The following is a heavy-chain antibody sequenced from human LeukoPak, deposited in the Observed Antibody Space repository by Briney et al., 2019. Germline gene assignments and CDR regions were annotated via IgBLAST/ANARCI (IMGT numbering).Heavy chain of an antibody. Sequence: SETLSLTCTVSSGSISSGDYYWSWIRQPPGKGLEWIGYIYYSGSTYYDPSLKSRVTISVDTSKNQFSLKLSSVTAADTAVYYCARGADYGDYFVWAFDIWGQGTMVTVSS. CDR1: SGSISSGDYY. J-gene: IGHJ3*02. CDR3: ARGADYGDYFVWAFDI. D-gene: IGHD4-17*01. V-gene: IGHV4-30-4*01. CDR2: IYYSGST.